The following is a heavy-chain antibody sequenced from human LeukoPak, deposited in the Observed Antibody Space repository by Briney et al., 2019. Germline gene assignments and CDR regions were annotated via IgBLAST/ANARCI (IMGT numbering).Heavy chain of an antibody. CDR1: GYTFTSYD. D-gene: IGHD3-10*01. Sequence: ASVKVSCKASGYTFTSYDINWVRQATGQGLEWMGWMNPNSGNTGYAQKFQGRVTMTRNTSISTAYMELSSLRSEDTAVYYCARGGDYYGSGGEAGWFDPWGQGTLVTVSS. CDR3: ARGGDYYGSGGEAGWFDP. J-gene: IGHJ5*02. V-gene: IGHV1-8*01. CDR2: MNPNSGNT.